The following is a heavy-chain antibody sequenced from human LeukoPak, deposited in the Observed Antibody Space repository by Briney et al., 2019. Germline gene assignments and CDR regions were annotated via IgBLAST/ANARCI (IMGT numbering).Heavy chain of an antibody. CDR1: GFTFSSYG. J-gene: IGHJ4*02. V-gene: IGHV3-30*03. Sequence: GRSLRLSCAASGFTFSSYGMHWVRQAPGKGLEWVAVISYDGSNKYYADSVKGRFTISRDNSKNTLYLQMNSLRAEDTAVYYCAGHMTTVTALDYWGQGTLVTVSS. D-gene: IGHD4-17*01. CDR2: ISYDGSNK. CDR3: AGHMTTVTALDY.